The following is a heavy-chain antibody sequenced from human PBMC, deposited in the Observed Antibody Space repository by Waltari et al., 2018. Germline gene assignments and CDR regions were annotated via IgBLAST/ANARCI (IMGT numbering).Heavy chain of an antibody. CDR3: AREITDSNRDAFDI. V-gene: IGHV4-30-4*08. Sequence: QVQLQESGPGLVKPSQTLSLTCPVSGGSISSGDYYWSWIRQPPGKGLEWIGYIYCSGSTYYNPSLKSRVTISVDTSKNQFSLKLSSVTAADTAVYYCAREITDSNRDAFDIWGQGTMVTVSS. CDR1: GGSISSGDYY. CDR2: IYCSGST. D-gene: IGHD4-4*01. J-gene: IGHJ3*02.